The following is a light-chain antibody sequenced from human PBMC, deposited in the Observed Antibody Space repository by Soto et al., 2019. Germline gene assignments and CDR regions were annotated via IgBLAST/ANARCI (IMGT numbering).Light chain of an antibody. J-gene: IGKJ3*01. V-gene: IGKV3-20*01. CDR1: QSVASSY. Sequence: EVVLTQSPGTLSLSPGERVTLSCRASQSVASSYLAWYQQKPGRAPRLLFYSASSRATGIPDRFSGSGSGTDFTLTISRLEPEDFAVYYCQQYGDSHFSFGPGTKVDI. CDR3: QQYGDSHFS. CDR2: SAS.